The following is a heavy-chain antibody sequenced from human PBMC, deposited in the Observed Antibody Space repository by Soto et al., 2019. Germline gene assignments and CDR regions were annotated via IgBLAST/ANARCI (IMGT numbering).Heavy chain of an antibody. CDR3: ARDRLVERIAAAGTTKSLNLDY. V-gene: IGHV1-69*06. J-gene: IGHJ4*02. D-gene: IGHD6-13*01. Sequence: GASVKVSCKASGGTFSSYAITWVRQAPGQGLEWTGGIIPIFGTANYAQKFQGRVTITADKSTSTAYMELSSLRSEDTAVYYCARDRLVERIAAAGTTKSLNLDYWGQGTLVTVSS. CDR1: GGTFSSYA. CDR2: IIPIFGTA.